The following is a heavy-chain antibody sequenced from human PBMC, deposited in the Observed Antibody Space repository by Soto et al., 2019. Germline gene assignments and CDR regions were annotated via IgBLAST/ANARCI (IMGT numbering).Heavy chain of an antibody. CDR1: GFTFSSYA. CDR3: ALGYCSSTSCYLSSLDY. V-gene: IGHV3-30-3*01. CDR2: ISYDGSNK. Sequence: PGGSLRLSCAASGFTFSSYAMHWVRQAPGKGLEWVAVISYDGSNKYYADSVKGRFTISRDNSKNTLYLQMNSLRAEDAAVYYCALGYCSSTSCYLSSLDYWGQGTLVTVSS. J-gene: IGHJ4*02. D-gene: IGHD2-2*01.